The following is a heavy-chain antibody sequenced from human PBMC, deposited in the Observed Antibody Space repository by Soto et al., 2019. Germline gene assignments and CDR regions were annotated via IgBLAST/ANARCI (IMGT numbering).Heavy chain of an antibody. CDR1: GFTFSSYS. V-gene: IGHV3-21*01. CDR2: ISSSSSYI. CDR3: ARGSRDYYYMDV. Sequence: GGSLRLSCAASGFTFSSYSMNWVRQAPGKGLEWVSSISSSSSYIYYADSVKGRFTISRDNAKNSLYLQMNSLRAEDTAVYYCARGSRDYYYMDVWGKGTTVTVSS. J-gene: IGHJ6*03.